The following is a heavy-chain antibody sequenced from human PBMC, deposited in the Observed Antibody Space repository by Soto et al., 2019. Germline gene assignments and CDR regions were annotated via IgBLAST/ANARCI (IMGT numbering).Heavy chain of an antibody. CDR1: GGSISSYY. V-gene: IGHV4-59*01. J-gene: IGHJ6*02. D-gene: IGHD6-19*01. CDR2: IYYSGST. Sequence: QVQLQESGPGLVKPSETLSLTCTVSGGSISSYYWSWIRQPPGKGLEWIGYIYYSGSTNYNPSLKRRVTISVDTSKNQFSLQLSSVTAADTAVYYCARRIAVAGGRIGYGMDVWGQGTTVTVSS. CDR3: ARRIAVAGGRIGYGMDV.